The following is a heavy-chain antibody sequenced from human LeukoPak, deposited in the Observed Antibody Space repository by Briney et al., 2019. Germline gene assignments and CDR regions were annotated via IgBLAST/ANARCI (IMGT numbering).Heavy chain of an antibody. D-gene: IGHD3-16*01. CDR1: GGSFSGYY. CDR2: INHSGST. Sequence: SETLSLTCAVYGGSFSGYYWSWIRQPPGKGLEWIGEINHSGSTNYNPSLKSRVTISVDASKNQFSLKLSSVTAADTAVYYCARPTFNGRHAFDIWGQGTMVTVSS. J-gene: IGHJ3*02. CDR3: ARPTFNGRHAFDI. V-gene: IGHV4-34*01.